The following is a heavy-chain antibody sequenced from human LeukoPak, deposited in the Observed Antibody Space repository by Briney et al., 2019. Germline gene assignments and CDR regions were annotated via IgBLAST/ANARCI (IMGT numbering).Heavy chain of an antibody. CDR1: GYAFTNYV. J-gene: IGHJ3*02. V-gene: IGHV1-18*01. Sequence: ASVKVSCKASGYAFTNYVISWVRQAPGQGLEWMGWISPYNGNTDYAEKLQDRVTMTADTSTSTVYMELQSLRSDDTAVYYCERGGRGGDYAFDIWGQGTMVTVSS. D-gene: IGHD2-21*01. CDR2: ISPYNGNT. CDR3: ERGGRGGDYAFDI.